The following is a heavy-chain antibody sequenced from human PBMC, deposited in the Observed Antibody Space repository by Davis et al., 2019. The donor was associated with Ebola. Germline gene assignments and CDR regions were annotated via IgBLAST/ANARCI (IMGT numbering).Heavy chain of an antibody. CDR3: ARDSDPGYGMDV. V-gene: IGHV4-34*01. D-gene: IGHD2-21*01. Sequence: PSETLSLTCAVYGGSFSGYYWSWIRQPPGKVLEWIGEINHSGTTTYNPSLKRRVTISVDKSKSQFSLKLSSVTAADTAVYYCARDSDPGYGMDVWGQGTTVTVSS. J-gene: IGHJ6*02. CDR2: INHSGTT. CDR1: GGSFSGYY.